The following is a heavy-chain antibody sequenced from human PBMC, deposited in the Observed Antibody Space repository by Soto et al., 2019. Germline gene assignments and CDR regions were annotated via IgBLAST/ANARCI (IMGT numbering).Heavy chain of an antibody. Sequence: PSETLSLTCTVSGGSISSYYWSWIRQPPGKGLEWTGYIYYSGSTNYNPSLKSRVTISVDTSKNQFSLKLSSVTAADTAVYYCARYHYYDSSGYQNYGMDVWGQGTTVTVSS. V-gene: IGHV4-59*01. D-gene: IGHD3-22*01. CDR2: IYYSGST. CDR3: ARYHYYDSSGYQNYGMDV. CDR1: GGSISSYY. J-gene: IGHJ6*02.